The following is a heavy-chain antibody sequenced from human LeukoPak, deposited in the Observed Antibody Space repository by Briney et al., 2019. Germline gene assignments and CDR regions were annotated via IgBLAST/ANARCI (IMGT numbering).Heavy chain of an antibody. V-gene: IGHV4-39*01. D-gene: IGHD2-21*02. CDR1: GGAITSSSYY. CDR2: IYYSGST. CDR3: AKTVTAIAPWYFEY. J-gene: IGHJ4*02. Sequence: SETLSLTCNVSGGAITSSSYYWGWIRQPPGKGLEWIGSIYYSGSTYYNPSLKSRVTISVDTSKNQFSLKLSSVTAADTAVYYCAKTVTAIAPWYFEYWGQGTLVTVSS.